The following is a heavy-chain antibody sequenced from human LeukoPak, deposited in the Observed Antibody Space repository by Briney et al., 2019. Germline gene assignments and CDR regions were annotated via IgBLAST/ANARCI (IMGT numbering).Heavy chain of an antibody. CDR3: ARRQYQLNKPPFDY. CDR2: IDPRDSDT. Sequence: GESLKISCKGSGYSFSSYWIGWVRQMPGKGLEWMGIIDPRDSDTRYSPSFQGQVTISAAKSINTAYLQWSSLKASDTAIYYCARRQYQLNKPPFDYWGQGTLVTVSS. V-gene: IGHV5-51*01. D-gene: IGHD2-2*01. J-gene: IGHJ4*02. CDR1: GYSFSSYW.